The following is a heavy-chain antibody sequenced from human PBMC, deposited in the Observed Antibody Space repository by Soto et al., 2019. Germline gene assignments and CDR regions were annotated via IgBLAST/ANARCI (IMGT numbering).Heavy chain of an antibody. CDR2: ISGNDGKT. V-gene: IGHV1-18*01. CDR1: GYRFTNHG. J-gene: IGHJ4*02. CDR3: ARDFYPLAYYFDY. Sequence: ASVKVSCKASGYRFTNHGISWVRQAPGQGLEWMGWISGNDGKTKYARKFQGRVTMTTDTSTSTAYMEMNSLRHDDTAVYYCARDFYPLAYYFDYWGQGTLVTAPQ.